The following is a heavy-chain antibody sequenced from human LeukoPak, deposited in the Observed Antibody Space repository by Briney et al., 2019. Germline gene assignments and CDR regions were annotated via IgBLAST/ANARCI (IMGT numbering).Heavy chain of an antibody. CDR1: GGSISSGDSY. J-gene: IGHJ4*02. V-gene: IGHV4-30-4*01. Sequence: PSQTLSLTCTVSGGSISSGDSYWSWIRQPPGKGLEWIVYIYYSGSTYYNPSLKSRVTISVDTSKNQFSLKLSSVTAADTAVYYCAREHIVVVPAAYYFDYWGQGTLVTVSS. D-gene: IGHD2-2*01. CDR3: AREHIVVVPAAYYFDY. CDR2: IYYSGST.